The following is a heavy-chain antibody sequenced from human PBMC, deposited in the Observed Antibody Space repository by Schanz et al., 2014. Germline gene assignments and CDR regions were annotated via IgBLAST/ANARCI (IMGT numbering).Heavy chain of an antibody. J-gene: IGHJ4*02. Sequence: VQLVESGGGVVQPGRSLRLSCAASGFTFSSYSMNWVRQAPGKGLEWVSYISSSSSTRYYADSVKGRFTISRDNSKNSLYLQMNSLRAEDTAVYYCARIGGSVFDYWAQGTLVTVSS. CDR1: GFTFSSYS. CDR2: ISSSSSTR. CDR3: ARIGGSVFDY. V-gene: IGHV3-48*04. D-gene: IGHD3-10*01.